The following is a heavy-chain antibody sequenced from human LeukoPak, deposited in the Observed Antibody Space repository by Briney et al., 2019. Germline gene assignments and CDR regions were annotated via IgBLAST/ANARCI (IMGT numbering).Heavy chain of an antibody. CDR1: GGSISSGGYY. CDR2: IYHSGST. Sequence: PSETLSLTCTVSGGSISSGGYYWSWIRQPPGKGLEWIGYIYHSGSTYYNPSLKSRVTISVDRSKNQFSLKLSSVTAADTAVYYCARWFPLHTIFGPPRLNEDAFDIWGQGTMVTVSS. V-gene: IGHV4-30-2*01. D-gene: IGHD3-3*01. CDR3: ARWFPLHTIFGPPRLNEDAFDI. J-gene: IGHJ3*02.